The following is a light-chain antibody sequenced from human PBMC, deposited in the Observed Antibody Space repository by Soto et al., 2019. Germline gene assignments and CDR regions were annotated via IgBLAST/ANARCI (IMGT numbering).Light chain of an antibody. J-gene: IGKJ1*01. CDR2: DAS. CDR1: QTVSKNY. V-gene: IGKV3-20*01. CDR3: QQYATSPLT. Sequence: EIVLTQSPGTLSLSPGERATLSCRASQTVSKNYLACYQHKPGQPPRLLIYDASDRATGVPDRFSGSGSGTDFTLTISSLEPEDSAVYYCQQYATSPLTCRQETKIDIK.